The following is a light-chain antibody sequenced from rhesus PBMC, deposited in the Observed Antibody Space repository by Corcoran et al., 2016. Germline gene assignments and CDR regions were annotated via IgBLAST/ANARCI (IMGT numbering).Light chain of an antibody. V-gene: IGKV3-40*01. Sequence: EIVMTQSPATLSLSPGETATLSCRASQSVGSYLAWYQQKPGQAPKLLVHSAYFRATGIPDRCSGSGSRTDFTLTISSLEPEDVGVYHCQQYNDLLWTFGQGTKVEIK. CDR3: QQYNDLLWT. J-gene: IGKJ1*01. CDR1: QSVGSY. CDR2: SAY.